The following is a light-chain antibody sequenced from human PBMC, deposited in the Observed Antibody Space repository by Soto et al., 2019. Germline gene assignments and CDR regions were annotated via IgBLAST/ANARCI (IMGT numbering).Light chain of an antibody. CDR1: QSIGRN. CDR3: QQYNNWPRS. V-gene: IGKV3-15*01. J-gene: IGKJ1*01. CDR2: GAS. Sequence: EIVMMQSPATLSVSPGERATLSCRASQSIGRNLAWYQHKPGQAPRLLIYGASTGTTDIPTRFSASGSGTEFILTISSLQSEDFAVYYCQQYNNWPRSFGQGTKVEV.